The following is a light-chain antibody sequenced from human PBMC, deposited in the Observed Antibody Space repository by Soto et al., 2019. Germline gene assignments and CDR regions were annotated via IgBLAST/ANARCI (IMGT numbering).Light chain of an antibody. CDR2: RND. Sequence: QSVLPQPPSASGTPGQRVTISCSTSSSRSGSNYVYWYQQLPETAPKLLIYRNDQRPSGVPDRFSGSKSGTSASLAISGLRSEDEADYYCAKWDDSLRVYVFGTGTKLTVL. J-gene: IGLJ1*01. V-gene: IGLV1-47*01. CDR1: SSRSGSNY. CDR3: AKWDDSLRVYV.